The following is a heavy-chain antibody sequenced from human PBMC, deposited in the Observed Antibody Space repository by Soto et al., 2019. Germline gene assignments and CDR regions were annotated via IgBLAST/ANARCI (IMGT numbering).Heavy chain of an antibody. CDR2: INPSGGST. Sequence: ASVKVSCKASGYTFTSYYMHWVRQAPGQGLEWMGIINPSGGSTSYAQKFQGRVTMTRDTSTSTVYMELSSLRSEDTAVYYCARNTYNWNHGPKWWPLRYNWFAPWGQGTLVTVSS. D-gene: IGHD1-1*01. CDR1: GYTFTSYY. J-gene: IGHJ5*02. V-gene: IGHV1-46*03. CDR3: ARNTYNWNHGPKWWPLRYNWFAP.